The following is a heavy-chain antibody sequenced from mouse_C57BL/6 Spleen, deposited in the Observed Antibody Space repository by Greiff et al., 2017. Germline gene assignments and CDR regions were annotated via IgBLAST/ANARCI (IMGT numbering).Heavy chain of an antibody. J-gene: IGHJ4*01. Sequence: QVTLKVSGPGILQSSQTLSLTCSFSGFSLSTSGMGVSWIRQPSGQGLEWLAHIYSDDDKRYYPSLQTRLTISTYTARNQVFLKTTSVDTADTATYDWARAHGPGGAMDYWGQGTSVTVSS. CDR1: GFSLSTSGMG. CDR3: ARAHGPGGAMDY. D-gene: IGHD1-2*01. CDR2: IYSDDDK. V-gene: IGHV8-12*01.